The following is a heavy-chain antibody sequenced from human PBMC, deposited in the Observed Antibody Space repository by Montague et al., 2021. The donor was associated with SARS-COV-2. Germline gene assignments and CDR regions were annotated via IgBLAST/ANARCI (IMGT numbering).Heavy chain of an antibody. CDR3: ASVNTAGAY. V-gene: IGHV4-61*01. CDR1: GGSASSGSYY. D-gene: IGHD7-27*01. Sequence: SETLSLTCTVSGGSASSGSYYWSWIRQPPGKGLEWIGYIYYSGSTNYNPSLKSRVIISVDTSKNQFSLKLSSVTAADTAVYYCASVNTAGAYWGQGTLVTVSS. CDR2: IYYSGST. J-gene: IGHJ4*02.